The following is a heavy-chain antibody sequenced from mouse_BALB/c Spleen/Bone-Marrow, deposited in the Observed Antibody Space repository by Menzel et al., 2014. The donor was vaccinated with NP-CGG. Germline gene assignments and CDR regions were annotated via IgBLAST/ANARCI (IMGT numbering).Heavy chain of an antibody. CDR2: INSNGGST. J-gene: IGHJ3*01. Sequence: EVQLVESGGGLVQPGVSLKLSCAASGFTFSSYGMSWVRQTPDKRLELVATINSNGGSTYYPDSVKGRFTISRDNAKNTLYLQMSSLKSEDTAMYYCARDMITTRGFAYWGQGTLVTVSA. CDR3: ARDMITTRGFAY. CDR1: GFTFSSYG. D-gene: IGHD2-4*01. V-gene: IGHV5-6-3*01.